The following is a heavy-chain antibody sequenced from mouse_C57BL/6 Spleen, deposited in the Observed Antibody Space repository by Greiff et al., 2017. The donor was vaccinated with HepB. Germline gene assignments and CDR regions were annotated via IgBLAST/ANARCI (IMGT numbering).Heavy chain of an antibody. CDR3: ARGITTVVARWYFDV. J-gene: IGHJ1*03. D-gene: IGHD1-1*01. Sequence: EVKLVESGGGLVKPGGSLKLSCAASGFTFSSYAMSWVRQTPEKRLEWVATISDGGSYTYYPDNVKGRFTISRDNAKNNLYLQMSHLKSEDTAMYYCARGITTVVARWYFDVWGTGTTVTVSS. CDR1: GFTFSSYA. CDR2: ISDGGSYT. V-gene: IGHV5-4*03.